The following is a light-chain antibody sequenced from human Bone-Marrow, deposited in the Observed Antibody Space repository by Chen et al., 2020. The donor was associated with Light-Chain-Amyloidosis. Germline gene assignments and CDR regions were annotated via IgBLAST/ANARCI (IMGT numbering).Light chain of an antibody. V-gene: IGLV3-25*01. CDR3: QSADISNVV. J-gene: IGLJ2*01. Sequence: VQPPSVSVSPGQTARITCSGDALAKQYAYWFQQRPGQAPILLIYQDSERPSGIPERFSGSSSGTTVTLTITGVQAEDEADYFCQSADISNVVFGGGTKLTVL. CDR2: QDS. CDR1: ALAKQY.